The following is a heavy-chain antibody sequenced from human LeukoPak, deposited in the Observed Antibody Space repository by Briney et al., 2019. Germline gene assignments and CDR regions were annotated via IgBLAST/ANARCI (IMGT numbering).Heavy chain of an antibody. D-gene: IGHD3-9*01. CDR2: IYYSGST. CDR3: ARLPANYDILTGYIHYFDY. Sequence: SETLSLTCTVSGGSISSYYWSWIRQPPEKGLEWIGYIYYSGSTNYNPSLKSRVTISVDTSKNQFSLKLSSVTAADTAVYYCARLPANYDILTGYIHYFDYWGQGTLVTVSS. CDR1: GGSISSYY. V-gene: IGHV4-59*01. J-gene: IGHJ4*02.